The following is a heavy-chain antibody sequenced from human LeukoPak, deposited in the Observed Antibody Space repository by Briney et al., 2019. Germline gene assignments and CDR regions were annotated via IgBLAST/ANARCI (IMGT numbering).Heavy chain of an antibody. J-gene: IGHJ4*02. CDR1: GGSFSGYY. CDR3: ARDVGTALVPGDY. CDR2: VNHSGST. V-gene: IGHV4-34*01. D-gene: IGHD5-18*01. Sequence: SETLSLTCAVYGGSFSGYYWSWIRQPPGKGLEWIGEVNHSGSTNYNPSLKSRVTISVDTSKNQFSLKLSSVTAADTAVYYCARDVGTALVPGDYWGQGTLVTVSS.